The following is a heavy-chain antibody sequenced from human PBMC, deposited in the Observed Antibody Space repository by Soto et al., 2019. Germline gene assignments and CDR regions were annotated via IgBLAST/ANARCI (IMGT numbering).Heavy chain of an antibody. CDR1: GFTFSGSA. Sequence: EVQLVESGGGLVQPGGSLKLSCAASGFTFSGSAMHWVRQASGKGLEWVGRIRSKADSYATGYAASVKGRFTISRDDSKITAYLQMNSLKFEDTAVYYCTRHAPSMEGYFDLWGGCTLVTVSS. D-gene: IGHD3-10*01. CDR3: TRHAPSMEGYFDL. CDR2: IRSKADSYAT. J-gene: IGHJ2*01. V-gene: IGHV3-73*01.